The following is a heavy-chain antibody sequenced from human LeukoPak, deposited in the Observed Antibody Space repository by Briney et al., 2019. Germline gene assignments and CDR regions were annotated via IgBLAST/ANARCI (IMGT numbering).Heavy chain of an antibody. CDR3: ARQGYDILTGYIDAFDI. D-gene: IGHD3-9*01. J-gene: IGHJ3*02. CDR2: ISYSGST. Sequence: SETLSHTCTVSGGSISSYYWSWIRQPPGKGLEWIGYISYSGSTNYNPSLKSRVTISIDTSKNQFSLKLRSVTAADTAIYCCARQGYDILTGYIDAFDIWGQGTMVTVSS. V-gene: IGHV4-59*08. CDR1: GGSISSYY.